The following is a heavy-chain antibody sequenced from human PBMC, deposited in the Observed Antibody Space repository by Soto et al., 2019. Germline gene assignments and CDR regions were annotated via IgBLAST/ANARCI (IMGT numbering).Heavy chain of an antibody. D-gene: IGHD7-27*01. CDR1: GFTFSASG. J-gene: IGHJ4*02. V-gene: IGHV3-30*18. CDR2: ISYDGGIQ. CDR3: VKDRGRGFTSGDLEF. Sequence: QVQLVESGGGVVQPGRSLRLSCAASGFTFSASGMHWVRQAPGKGLEWVAIISYDGGIQYHADSVKGRFTISRDNSENTLYLQMNSLRPEDTAVYYCVKDRGRGFTSGDLEFWGQGTLVTVSS.